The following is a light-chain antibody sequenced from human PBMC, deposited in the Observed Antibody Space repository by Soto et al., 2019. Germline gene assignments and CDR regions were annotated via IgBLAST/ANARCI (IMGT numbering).Light chain of an antibody. Sequence: DIQMTQSPSSLSASVGDRVTITCRASQSISNYLNWYQQKPGKAPKVLIYAASTLQSGVPSRFSGSGSGTTFTLTLNSLQPEEFATYYCQQSYSTWPFGLGNQVHIK. CDR2: AAS. V-gene: IGKV1-39*01. CDR3: QQSYSTWP. CDR1: QSISNY. J-gene: IGKJ1*01.